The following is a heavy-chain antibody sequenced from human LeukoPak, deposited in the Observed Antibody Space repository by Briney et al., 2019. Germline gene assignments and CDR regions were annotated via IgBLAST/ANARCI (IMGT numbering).Heavy chain of an antibody. D-gene: IGHD2-15*01. CDR1: GFSFNSYA. Sequence: GGSLRLSCATSGFSFNSYAVHWVRQAPGKGLEWVAVISYDGSIISYAASVKGRFTISRDNSQNTLYLQMNSLRTEDTALYFCARDRRYCSGGSRYFDYFFDYWGQGTLVTVSS. V-gene: IGHV3-30-3*01. CDR2: ISYDGSII. J-gene: IGHJ4*02. CDR3: ARDRRYCSGGSRYFDYFFDY.